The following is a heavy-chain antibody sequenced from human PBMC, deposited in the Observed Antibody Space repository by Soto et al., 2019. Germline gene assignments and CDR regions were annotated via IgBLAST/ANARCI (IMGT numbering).Heavy chain of an antibody. D-gene: IGHD6-13*01. J-gene: IGHJ4*02. V-gene: IGHV3-73*01. CDR2: IRSKSNKYAT. CDR1: GFTFSASA. Sequence: PGGSLRLSCAVSGFTFSASAMHWVRQASEKGLEWVGRIRSKSNKYATTYAASLKGRFTISRDDSKNTAYLQMNSLKTEDTAVYYCTTAEMGIHPDYWGQGTLVTVSS. CDR3: TTAEMGIHPDY.